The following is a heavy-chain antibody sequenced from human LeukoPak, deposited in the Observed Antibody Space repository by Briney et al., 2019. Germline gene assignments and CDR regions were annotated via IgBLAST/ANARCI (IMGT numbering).Heavy chain of an antibody. J-gene: IGHJ4*02. V-gene: IGHV1-46*01. D-gene: IGHD5-24*01. Sequence: ASVKVSCKASGYTFTSYYMHWVRQAPGQGLEWMGIINPSGGSTSYAQKFQGRVTMTEDTSTDTAYMELSSLRSEDTAVYYCATFPRDGYNHPFDYWGQGTLITVSS. CDR1: GYTFTSYY. CDR2: INPSGGST. CDR3: ATFPRDGYNHPFDY.